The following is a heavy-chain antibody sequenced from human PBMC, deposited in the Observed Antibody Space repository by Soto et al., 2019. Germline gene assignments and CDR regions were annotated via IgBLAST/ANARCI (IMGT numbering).Heavy chain of an antibody. J-gene: IGHJ5*02. CDR3: TGALRGLYDSSGYIKDNWLDP. Sequence: GASVKVSCKASGYTFTSYAMHWVRQAPGQRLEWMGWINAGNGNTKYSQKFQGRVTITRDTSASTAYMELSSLRSEDTAVYYCTGALRGLYDSSGYIKDNWLDPWGQGTLVTVSS. CDR2: INAGNGNT. V-gene: IGHV1-3*01. D-gene: IGHD3-22*01. CDR1: GYTFTSYA.